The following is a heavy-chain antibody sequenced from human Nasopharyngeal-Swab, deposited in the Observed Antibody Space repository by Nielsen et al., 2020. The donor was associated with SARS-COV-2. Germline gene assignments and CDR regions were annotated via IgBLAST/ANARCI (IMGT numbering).Heavy chain of an antibody. CDR1: GFTFSSYA. D-gene: IGHD4-23*01. CDR3: ASHGGNSPFDY. V-gene: IGHV3-23*01. J-gene: IGHJ4*02. Sequence: GESLKISCAASGFTFSSYAMSWVRQAPGKGLEWVSAISGSGGSTYYADSVKGRLTISRDNSKNTLYLQMNSLRAEDTAVYYCASHGGNSPFDYWGQGTLVTVSS. CDR2: ISGSGGST.